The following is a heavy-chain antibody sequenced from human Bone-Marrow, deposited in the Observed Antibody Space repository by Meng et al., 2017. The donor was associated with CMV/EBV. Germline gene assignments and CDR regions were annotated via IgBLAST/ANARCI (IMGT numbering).Heavy chain of an antibody. D-gene: IGHD3-3*01. V-gene: IGHV1-69*02. CDR3: ARYYDFWSGYPEQYYFDY. CDR2: IIPILGIA. Sequence: SVKVSCKASGGTFSSYTISWVRQAPGQGLEWMGRIIPILGIANYAQKFQGRVTITADKSTSTAYMELSSLRSEDTAVYYCARYYDFWSGYPEQYYFDYLGQGTLVTVSS. J-gene: IGHJ4*02. CDR1: GGTFSSYT.